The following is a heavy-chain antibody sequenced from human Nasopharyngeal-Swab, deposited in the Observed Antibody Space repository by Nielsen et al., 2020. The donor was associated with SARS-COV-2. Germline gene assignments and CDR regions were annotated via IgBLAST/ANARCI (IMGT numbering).Heavy chain of an antibody. Sequence: GESLKISCAASGFTFSSYGMHWVRQAPGKGLEWVGFIRSKAYGGTTEYAASVKGRFTISRDDSKSIAYLQMNSLKTEDTAVYYCTRDEVLTVATNYWGQGTLVTVSS. J-gene: IGHJ4*02. D-gene: IGHD5-12*01. CDR2: IRSKAYGGTT. V-gene: IGHV3-49*04. CDR1: GFTFSSYG. CDR3: TRDEVLTVATNY.